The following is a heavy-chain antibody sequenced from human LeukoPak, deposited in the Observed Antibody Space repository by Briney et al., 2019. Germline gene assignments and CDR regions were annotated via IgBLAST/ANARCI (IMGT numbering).Heavy chain of an antibody. D-gene: IGHD6-13*01. V-gene: IGHV1-8*01. CDR1: GYTFATCD. CDR2: MNPNSGNT. J-gene: IGHJ3*01. Sequence: ASVKVSCKASGYTFATCDINWVRQATGQGLEWMGWMNPNSGNTGYAQKFQGRVTMTRTTSTNTAYMELSSLTSEDTAVYYCVSDSRGAAAADDPFDFWGQGTMVTVST. CDR3: VSDSRGAAAADDPFDF.